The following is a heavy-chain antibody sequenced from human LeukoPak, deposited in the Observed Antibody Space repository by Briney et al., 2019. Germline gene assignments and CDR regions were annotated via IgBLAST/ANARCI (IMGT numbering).Heavy chain of an antibody. J-gene: IGHJ4*02. CDR2: IQYDESTK. CDR1: GLTFSTSG. V-gene: IGHV3-30*02. CDR3: AREGGTVVAGTLDH. Sequence: GGSLRLSCAASGLTFSTSGMHWDRQAPGKGLEWLTFIQYDESTKYYADSVKGRFTISRDNSKNTLYLQMNSLRAEDTAVYHCAREGGTVVAGTLDHWGQGTPVTVSS. D-gene: IGHD6-19*01.